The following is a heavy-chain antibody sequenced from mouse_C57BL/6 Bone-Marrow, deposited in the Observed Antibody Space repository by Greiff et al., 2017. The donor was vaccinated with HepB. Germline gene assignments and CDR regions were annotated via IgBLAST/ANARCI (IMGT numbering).Heavy chain of an antibody. CDR2: IWRGGST. Sequence: QVQLKESGPGLVQPSQSLSITCTVSGFSLTSYGVHWVRQSPGKGLEWLGVIWRGGSTDYNAAFMSRLSITKDNSKSQVFFKMNSLQADDTAIYYCAKTRDYYGSSPWYFDVWGTGTTVTVSS. CDR3: AKTRDYYGSSPWYFDV. J-gene: IGHJ1*03. CDR1: GFSLTSYG. D-gene: IGHD1-1*01. V-gene: IGHV2-5*01.